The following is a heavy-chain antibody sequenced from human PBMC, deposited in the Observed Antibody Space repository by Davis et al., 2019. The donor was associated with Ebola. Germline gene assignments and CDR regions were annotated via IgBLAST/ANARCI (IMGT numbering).Heavy chain of an antibody. CDR3: ARGKPFGSSFWFDP. CDR2: IYHSGST. V-gene: IGHV4-30-2*01. J-gene: IGHJ5*02. D-gene: IGHD6-13*01. Sequence: LRLSCAVSGGSISSGGYSWSWIRQPPGKGLEWIGYIYHSGSTYYNPSLKSRVTISVDRSKNQFSLKLGSVTAADTAVYYCARGKPFGSSFWFDPWGQGTLVTVSS. CDR1: GGSISSGGYS.